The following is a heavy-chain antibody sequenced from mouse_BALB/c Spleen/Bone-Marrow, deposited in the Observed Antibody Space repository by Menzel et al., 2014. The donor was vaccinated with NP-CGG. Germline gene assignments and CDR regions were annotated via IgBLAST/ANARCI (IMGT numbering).Heavy chain of an antibody. D-gene: IGHD2-10*01. V-gene: IGHV14-3*02. Sequence: VQLKQSGAELVKPGASVKLSCTASGFNIKDTYMHWVKQRPEQGLEWIGRIDPANGNTKYDPKFQGKATITADTSSNTAYLQLSSLTSEDTAVYFCARAYYGNYPYAMDYLGQGTSVTVSS. CDR2: IDPANGNT. J-gene: IGHJ4*01. CDR3: ARAYYGNYPYAMDY. CDR1: GFNIKDTY.